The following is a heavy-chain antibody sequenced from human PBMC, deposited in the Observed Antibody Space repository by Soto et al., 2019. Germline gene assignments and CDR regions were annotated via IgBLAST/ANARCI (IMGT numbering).Heavy chain of an antibody. CDR3: GRDLWGYCGTACYPLDV. D-gene: IGHD2-21*02. CDR2: MYNTGST. J-gene: IGHJ6*02. Sequence: QVQLQESGPGLVKPSETLSLTCTVSGGSISRYYWSWIRQPPGKGLEWIGYMYNTGSTVYNPSFKSRVPIPVDTSKNQFSLKLNSVTAADTAVYYCGRDLWGYCGTACYPLDVWGQGTTVTVSS. V-gene: IGHV4-59*01. CDR1: GGSISRYY.